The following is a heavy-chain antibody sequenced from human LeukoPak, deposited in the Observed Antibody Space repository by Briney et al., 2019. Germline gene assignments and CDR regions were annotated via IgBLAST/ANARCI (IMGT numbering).Heavy chain of an antibody. CDR1: GGSISSSSYY. V-gene: IGHV4-39*01. CDR3: ARHEIVVVPAAILCGWFDP. D-gene: IGHD2-2*02. J-gene: IGHJ5*02. CDR2: IYYSGST. Sequence: SETLSLTCTVSGGSISSSSYYWGWIRQPPGKGLEWIGSIYYSGSTYYNPSLKSRVTISVDTSKNQFSLKLSSVTAEDTAVYYCARHEIVVVPAAILCGWFDPWGQGTLVTVSS.